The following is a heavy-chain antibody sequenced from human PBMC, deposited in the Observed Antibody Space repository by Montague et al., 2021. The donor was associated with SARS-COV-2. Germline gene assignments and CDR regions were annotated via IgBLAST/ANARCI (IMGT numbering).Heavy chain of an antibody. CDR2: IYYSGST. Sequence: SETLSLTCTVSGGSISSSSYYWGWIRQPPGKGLEWIGSIYYSGSTYYNPSLKSRVTISVDTSKNQFSLKLSSVTAADTAVYYCARQGDYYGSGSYYNVLSFGLLDELAPIDYWGQGTLVTVSS. J-gene: IGHJ4*02. D-gene: IGHD3-10*01. CDR3: ARQGDYYGSGSYYNVLSFGLLDELAPIDY. V-gene: IGHV4-39*01. CDR1: GGSISSSSYY.